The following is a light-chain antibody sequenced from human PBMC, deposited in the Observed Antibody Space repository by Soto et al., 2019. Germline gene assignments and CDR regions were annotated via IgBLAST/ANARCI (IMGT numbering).Light chain of an antibody. CDR2: EVT. V-gene: IGLV2-14*01. CDR3: SSKRSSNTLRV. CDR1: SSDITDYNS. Sequence: QSALTQPASVSGFLGQSITISCTGTSSDITDYNSVSWYQQHPGKAPKLMIYEVTIRPSGVSNRFSGSKSGNTASLTISGLQANDEADYYCSSKRSSNTLRVFGGGTQLTVL. J-gene: IGLJ3*02.